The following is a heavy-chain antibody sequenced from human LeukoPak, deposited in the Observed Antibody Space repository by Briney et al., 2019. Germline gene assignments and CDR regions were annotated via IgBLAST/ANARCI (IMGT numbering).Heavy chain of an antibody. D-gene: IGHD3-22*01. V-gene: IGHV1-69*13. Sequence: ASVKVSCKASGATFSNYVINWVRQAPGQGLEWMGGFTPIFGTTNYAQKFRGRLTITADDSTSTAYLELSSLRSEDTAIYYCATPSYDYVSSAYWLGRFDNWGQGTLVTVSS. CDR1: GATFSNYV. J-gene: IGHJ4*02. CDR2: FTPIFGTT. CDR3: ATPSYDYVSSAYWLGRFDN.